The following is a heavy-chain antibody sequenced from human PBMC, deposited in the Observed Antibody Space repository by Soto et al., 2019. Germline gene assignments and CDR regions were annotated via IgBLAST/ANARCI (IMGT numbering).Heavy chain of an antibody. Sequence: TSETLSLTCAVSGGSISSGGYSWSWIRQPPGKGLEWIGYIYHSGSTYYNPSLKSRVTISVDRSKNQFSLKLSSVTAADTAVYYCARARGARYFDYWGQGTLVTVSS. CDR1: GGSISSGGYS. V-gene: IGHV4-30-2*01. CDR3: ARARGARYFDY. D-gene: IGHD2-15*01. CDR2: IYHSGST. J-gene: IGHJ4*02.